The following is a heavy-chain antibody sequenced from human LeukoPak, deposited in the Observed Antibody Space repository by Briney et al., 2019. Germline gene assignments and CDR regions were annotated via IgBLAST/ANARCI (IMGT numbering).Heavy chain of an antibody. CDR1: GFTFSSYG. CDR2: IWYDGSNK. Sequence: GRSLRLSCAASGFTFSSYGMHWVRQAPGKGLEWVAVIWYDGSNKYYADTVKGRFTISRDNSKNTLYLQMNSLSAEDTAVYYCARDLESFDIWGRGTMVTLSS. J-gene: IGHJ3*02. V-gene: IGHV3-33*01. CDR3: ARDLESFDI.